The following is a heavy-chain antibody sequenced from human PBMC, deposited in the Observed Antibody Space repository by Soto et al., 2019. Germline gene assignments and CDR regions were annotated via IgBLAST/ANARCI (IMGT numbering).Heavy chain of an antibody. D-gene: IGHD3-10*01. CDR2: IYYSGST. CDR3: ARRSYYYGSGSYYKVNTVPEPKYYFDY. J-gene: IGHJ4*02. Sequence: SETLSLTCTVSGGSISSSSYYWGWIRQPPGKGLEWIGSIYYSGSTYYNPSLKSRVTISVDTSKNQFSLKLSSVTAADTAVYYCARRSYYYGSGSYYKVNTVPEPKYYFDYWGQGTLVTVSS. V-gene: IGHV4-39*01. CDR1: GGSISSSSYY.